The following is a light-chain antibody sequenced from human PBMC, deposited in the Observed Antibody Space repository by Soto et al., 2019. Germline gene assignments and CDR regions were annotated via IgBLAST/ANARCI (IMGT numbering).Light chain of an antibody. CDR1: QSVSSSY. Sequence: EIVLTQSPGTLSLSPGKRATLSCRASQSVSSSYLAWYQQIPGQAPRLLIYGASRRTTAIPDRFSGSGSGTDFTLTISRLEPEDFAVYYCQQYGSSVTFGGGTKVEIK. CDR3: QQYGSSVT. J-gene: IGKJ4*01. CDR2: GAS. V-gene: IGKV3-20*01.